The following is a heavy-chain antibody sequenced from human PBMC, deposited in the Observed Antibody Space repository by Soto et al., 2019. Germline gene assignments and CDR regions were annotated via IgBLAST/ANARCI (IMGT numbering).Heavy chain of an antibody. J-gene: IGHJ5*02. CDR2: IKSKTDGGTT. CDR1: VFPLSNAC. Sequence: PGGSLRISCSASVFPLSNACMSWVRQATGKGLEWVGRIKSKTDGGTTDYAAPVKGRFTISRDDPKNTLYLQMNSLKTEDTAVYYCTTEGVLRYFDWLANWFDPWGQGTLVTVSS. CDR3: TTEGVLRYFDWLANWFDP. D-gene: IGHD3-9*01. V-gene: IGHV3-15*01.